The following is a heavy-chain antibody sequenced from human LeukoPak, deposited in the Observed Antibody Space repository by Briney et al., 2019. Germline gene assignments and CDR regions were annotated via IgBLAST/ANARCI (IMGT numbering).Heavy chain of an antibody. CDR3: AKGHSDYSRCFDL. D-gene: IGHD4-11*01. V-gene: IGHV3-23*01. CDR2: IRGTGAFT. J-gene: IGHJ4*02. Sequence: VGSPRLSCAASGFTFSKYAMSGVRPAPATGLASVSVIRGTGAFTYYADSVKGRFTISRDNSKNTLYLQMNSLRAEDTTVYHCAKGHSDYSRCFDLWGRGTLVSVSS. CDR1: GFTFSKYA.